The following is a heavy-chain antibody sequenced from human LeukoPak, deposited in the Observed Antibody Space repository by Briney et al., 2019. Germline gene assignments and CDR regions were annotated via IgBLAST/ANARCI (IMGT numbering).Heavy chain of an antibody. V-gene: IGHV3-30-3*01. CDR1: GFTFSSHA. J-gene: IGHJ4*02. CDR2: ISYDGSIK. D-gene: IGHD2-2*01. CDR3: ARDRSTKYSCDY. Sequence: GGSLRLSCAASGFTFSSHAMHWGRQAPGKGLEWVAFISYDGSIKYYADCVKGRFTISRDNSKNTLYLQMSSLRTEDTAVYYCARDRSTKYSCDYWGQGTLVSVSS.